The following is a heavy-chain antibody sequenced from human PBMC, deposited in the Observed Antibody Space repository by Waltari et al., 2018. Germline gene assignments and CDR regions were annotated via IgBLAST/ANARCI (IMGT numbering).Heavy chain of an antibody. D-gene: IGHD3-10*01. V-gene: IGHV4-39*01. CDR3: ASSMVRGVIPAEYYYYYMDV. J-gene: IGHJ6*03. CDR1: GGSISSSSYY. Sequence: QLQLQESGPGLVKPSETLSLTCTVSGGSISSSSYYWGWIRQPPGKGLEWIGSIYYSGSTYYNPPLKSRVTISVDTSKNQFSLKLSSVTAADTAVYYCASSMVRGVIPAEYYYYYMDVWGKGTTVTVSS. CDR2: IYYSGST.